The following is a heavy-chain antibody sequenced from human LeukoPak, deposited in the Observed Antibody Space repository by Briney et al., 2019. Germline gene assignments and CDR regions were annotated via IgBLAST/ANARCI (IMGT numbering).Heavy chain of an antibody. CDR1: GYTFTSYA. Sequence: ASVKVSCKASGYTFTSYAMHWVRQAPGQRLEWMGWINAGNGNTKYSQKFQGRVTITRDTSASTAYMELSSLRSEDTGVYYCARALSRPLGAFDIWGQGTMVTVSS. CDR2: INAGNGNT. J-gene: IGHJ3*02. V-gene: IGHV1-3*01. CDR3: ARALSRPLGAFDI.